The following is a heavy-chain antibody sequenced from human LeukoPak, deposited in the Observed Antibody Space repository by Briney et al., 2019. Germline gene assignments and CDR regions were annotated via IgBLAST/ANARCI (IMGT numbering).Heavy chain of an antibody. D-gene: IGHD6-13*01. J-gene: IGHJ4*02. CDR2: INSDGSGT. CDR1: GFTFSREW. V-gene: IGHV3-74*01. CDR3: ERDRRAAVRRDY. Sequence: GGSLRPSYPPPGFTFSREWMRCVRQAPGKGLVWVSRINSDGSGTSYADSVKGRLTITRDNAKNTLYLQMNSLRAEDTAVYYCERDRRAAVRRDYWGQGTLVTVSS.